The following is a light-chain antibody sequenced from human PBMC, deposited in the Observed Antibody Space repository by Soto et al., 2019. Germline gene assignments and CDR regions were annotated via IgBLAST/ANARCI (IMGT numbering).Light chain of an antibody. CDR3: QQYGRSPPSWT. V-gene: IGKV3-20*01. J-gene: IGKJ1*01. CDR2: DAS. Sequence: ETVLTQSPGTLSLSPGERATRSCRASQSVSSSYLAWYQQKPGQAPRLLIYDASSRATGIPDRFSGSGSGTDFTLTISRLEPEDFAVYYCQQYGRSPPSWTFGQGPKVEIK. CDR1: QSVSSSY.